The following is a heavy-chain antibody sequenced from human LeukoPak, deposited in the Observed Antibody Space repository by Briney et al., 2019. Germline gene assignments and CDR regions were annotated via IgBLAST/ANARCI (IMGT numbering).Heavy chain of an antibody. CDR1: GYTFTSYG. CDR3: ARDSRLFGVVPGSSLGY. J-gene: IGHJ4*02. Sequence: ASVKVSCKASGYTFTSYGISWVRQAPGQGLEWMGWISAYNGNTNYVQKLQGRVTMTTDTSTSTAHMELRSLRSDDTAVYYCARDSRLFGVVPGSSLGYWGQGTLVTVSS. D-gene: IGHD3-3*01. CDR2: ISAYNGNT. V-gene: IGHV1-18*01.